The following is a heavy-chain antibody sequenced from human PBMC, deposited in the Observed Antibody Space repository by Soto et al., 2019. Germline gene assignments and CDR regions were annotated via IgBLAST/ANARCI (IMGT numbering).Heavy chain of an antibody. V-gene: IGHV1-8*01. CDR2: MNPNSGNT. J-gene: IGHJ5*01. D-gene: IGHD2-15*01. CDR1: GYTFTSYD. CDR3: ARGDFIIFVVAPTHLFAS. Sequence: ASVKVSCKASGYTFTSYDINWVRQATGQGLEWMGWMNPNSGNTGYAQKFQGRVTMTRNTSISTAYMELSSLRSEDTAVYYCARGDFIIFVVAPTHLFASCGQGTLVTVSS.